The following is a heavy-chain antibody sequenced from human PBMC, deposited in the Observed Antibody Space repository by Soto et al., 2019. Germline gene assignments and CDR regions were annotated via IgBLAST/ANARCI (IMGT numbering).Heavy chain of an antibody. D-gene: IGHD3-3*01. J-gene: IGHJ4*02. Sequence: EVQLVESGGNLVQPGGSLRLSCAASGFIFGDYAMSWVRQAPGKGLEWLSLVRGSNDNTYYADSVRGRFTISRDNSRNTLYLQMNSLRVDDTAIYYCAKDWTHRDYWGQGTLVTVSS. V-gene: IGHV3-23*04. CDR1: GFIFGDYA. CDR2: VRGSNDNT. CDR3: AKDWTHRDY.